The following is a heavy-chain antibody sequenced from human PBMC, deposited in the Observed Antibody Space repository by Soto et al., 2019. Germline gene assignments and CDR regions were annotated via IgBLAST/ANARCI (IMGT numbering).Heavy chain of an antibody. CDR3: ARYSGWYSYNWFAP. V-gene: IGHV3-48*03. D-gene: IGHD6-19*01. J-gene: IGHJ5*02. CDR1: EVTRSSFE. Sequence: LRDYRVAAEVTRSSFEMNRISQDPGKGPEWIAVINPSGRTISYADSVKGRFTISRDNAENSVYLQMSSLRGEDTAMYYCARYSGWYSYNWFAPWGQGTLVTVSS. CDR2: INPSGRTI.